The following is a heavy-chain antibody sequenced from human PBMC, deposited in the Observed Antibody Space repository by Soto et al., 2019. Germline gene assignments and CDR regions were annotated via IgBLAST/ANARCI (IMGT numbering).Heavy chain of an antibody. CDR1: GGSFSGYY. V-gene: IGHV4-34*01. Sequence: SETLSLTCAVYGGSFSGYYWSWIRQPPGKGLEWIGEINHSGSTNYNPSLKSRVTISVDTSKNQFSLKLSSVTAADTAVYYCAGARRRDGYNHRAYWGQGTLVTVSS. D-gene: IGHD5-12*01. CDR3: AGARRRDGYNHRAY. CDR2: INHSGST. J-gene: IGHJ4*02.